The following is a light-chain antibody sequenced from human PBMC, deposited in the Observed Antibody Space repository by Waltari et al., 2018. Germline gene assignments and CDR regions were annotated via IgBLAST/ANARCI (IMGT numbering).Light chain of an antibody. V-gene: IGKV1-NL1*01. CDR3: QQSYSTPPRT. Sequence: DIQMTQSPSSLSASVGDRVTITCRASQGISNSLAWYQQKPGTAPKLLLYAASSLESGVPYLFSGSRSGTDYTLPIISLQPAAFATYDSQQSYSTPPRTYGQDTKWEIK. J-gene: IGKJ1*01. CDR1: QGISNS. CDR2: AAS.